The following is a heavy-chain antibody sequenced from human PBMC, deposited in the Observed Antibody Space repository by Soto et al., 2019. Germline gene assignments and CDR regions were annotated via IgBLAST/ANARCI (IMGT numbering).Heavy chain of an antibody. CDR3: TTGYGDYDAFDI. D-gene: IGHD4-17*01. J-gene: IGHJ3*02. Sequence: EVQLVESGGGLVKPGGSLRLSCAASGFTFSNAWMSWVRQAPGKGLEWVGPIKSKTDGGTTDYAAPVKGRFTISRDDSKNTLYLQMNSLKTEDTAVYYCTTGYGDYDAFDIWGQGTMVTVSS. CDR2: IKSKTDGGTT. V-gene: IGHV3-15*01. CDR1: GFTFSNAW.